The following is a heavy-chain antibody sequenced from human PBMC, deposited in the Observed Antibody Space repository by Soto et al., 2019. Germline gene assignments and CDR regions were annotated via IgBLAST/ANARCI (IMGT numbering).Heavy chain of an antibody. V-gene: IGHV1-8*01. J-gene: IGHJ6*03. Sequence: ASVKVSCKASGYTFTSYDINWVRQATGQGLEWMGWMNPNSGNTGYAQKFQGRVTMTRNTSISTAYMELSSLRSEDTAVYYCARCQYPYYYYYLDVWGKGTTVTVSS. CDR2: MNPNSGNT. CDR1: GYTFTSYD. CDR3: ARCQYPYYYYYLDV. D-gene: IGHD2-2*02.